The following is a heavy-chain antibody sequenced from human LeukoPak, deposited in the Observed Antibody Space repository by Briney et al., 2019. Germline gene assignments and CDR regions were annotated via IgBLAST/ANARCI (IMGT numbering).Heavy chain of an antibody. D-gene: IGHD2-2*01. Sequence: GESLKISXTGSGYSFTSYWIGWVRQMPGKGLEWMGIIYPGDSDTTYSPSFQGQVTISADKSISTAYLQWSSLKASDTAMYYCARLSYPRHCSSTSCYRHYYYYMDVWGKGTTVTVSS. J-gene: IGHJ6*03. CDR2: IYPGDSDT. CDR3: ARLSYPRHCSSTSCYRHYYYYMDV. CDR1: GYSFTSYW. V-gene: IGHV5-51*01.